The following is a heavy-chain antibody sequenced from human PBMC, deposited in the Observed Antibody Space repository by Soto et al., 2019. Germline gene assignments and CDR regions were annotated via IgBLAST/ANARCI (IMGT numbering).Heavy chain of an antibody. J-gene: IGHJ4*02. V-gene: IGHV3-21*01. CDR1: GFTFSRYS. CDR2: ISSTTNYI. Sequence: GGSLRLSCAASGFTFSRYSMNWVRQAPGKGLEWVSSISSTTNYIYYADSMRGRFTVSRDNAKNSVYLDMNSLSAEDTAVYYCARESEDLTSNFDYWGQGTLVTVSS. CDR3: ARESEDLTSNFDY.